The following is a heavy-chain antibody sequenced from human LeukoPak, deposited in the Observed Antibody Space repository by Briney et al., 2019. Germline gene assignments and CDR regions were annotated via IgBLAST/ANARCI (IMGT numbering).Heavy chain of an antibody. CDR2: INHSGST. CDR3: ARGGIVVVVAATRWFDP. V-gene: IGHV4-34*01. J-gene: IGHJ5*02. CDR1: GGSFGGYY. Sequence: SETLSLTCAVYGGSFGGYYWSWIRQPPGKGLEWIGEINHSGSTNYNPSLKSRVTISVDTSKNQFSLKLSSVTAADTAVYYCARGGIVVVVAATRWFDPWGQGTLVTVSS. D-gene: IGHD2-15*01.